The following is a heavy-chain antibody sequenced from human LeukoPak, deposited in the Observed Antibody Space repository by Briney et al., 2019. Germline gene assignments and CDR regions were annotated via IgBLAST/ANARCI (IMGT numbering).Heavy chain of an antibody. D-gene: IGHD3-22*01. CDR2: ISTSGSYI. CDR3: ASYDSSGYYHYFDY. V-gene: IGHV3-21*04. CDR1: GFTFSTYS. Sequence: SGGSLRLSCAASGFTFSTYSMNWVRQAPGKGLECVSYISTSGSYIYHADSVKGRFTISRDNAKNSLYLQMNSLRAEDTAVYYCASYDSSGYYHYFDYWGQGTLVTVSS. J-gene: IGHJ4*02.